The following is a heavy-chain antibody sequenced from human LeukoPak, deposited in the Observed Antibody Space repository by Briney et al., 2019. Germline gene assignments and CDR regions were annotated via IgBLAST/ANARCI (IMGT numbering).Heavy chain of an antibody. V-gene: IGHV1-18*01. CDR3: ARVIPDYYDSSGYPLFFDY. CDR1: GYTFSNYG. CDR2: ITAYNGNT. D-gene: IGHD3-22*01. Sequence: ASVKVSCKASGYTFSNYGISWVRQAPGQGLEWLGWITAYNGNTHYAQKLQGRVTLTTDTSTSTAYMEVRSLRSDDTAVYFCARVIPDYYDSSGYPLFFDYWGQGILVTVSS. J-gene: IGHJ4*02.